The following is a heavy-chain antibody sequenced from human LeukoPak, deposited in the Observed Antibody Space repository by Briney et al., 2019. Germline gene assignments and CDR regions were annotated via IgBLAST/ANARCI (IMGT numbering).Heavy chain of an antibody. Sequence: ASVKVSCKVSGYTLTELSMHWVRQAPGKGLEWIGGFDPEDGETIYAQKFQVRVTMTEDTSTDTAYMELSSLRSEDTAVYYCATVRAVAATHGAFDIWGQGTMVTVSS. CDR3: ATVRAVAATHGAFDI. CDR1: GYTLTELS. J-gene: IGHJ3*02. D-gene: IGHD6-19*01. CDR2: FDPEDGET. V-gene: IGHV1-24*01.